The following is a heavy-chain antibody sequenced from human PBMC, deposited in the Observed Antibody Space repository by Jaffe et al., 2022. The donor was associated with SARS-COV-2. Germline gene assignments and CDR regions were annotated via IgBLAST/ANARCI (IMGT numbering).Heavy chain of an antibody. Sequence: QVTLKESGPVLVKPTETLTLTCTVSGFSLSNARMGVSWIRQPPGKALEWLAHIFSNDEKSYSTSLKSRLTISKDTSKSQVVLTMTNMDPVDTATYYCARSGGLRYFEDGSWFDPWGQGTLVTVSS. CDR1: GFSLSNARMG. CDR2: IFSNDEK. V-gene: IGHV2-26*01. J-gene: IGHJ5*02. CDR3: ARSGGLRYFEDGSWFDP. D-gene: IGHD3-9*01.